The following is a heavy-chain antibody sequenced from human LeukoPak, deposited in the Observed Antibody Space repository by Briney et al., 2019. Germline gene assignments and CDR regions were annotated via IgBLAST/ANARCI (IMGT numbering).Heavy chain of an antibody. Sequence: GGSLRLSCAASGFTFSSYAMSWVRQAPGKGLEWVSAISGSGGSTYYADSVKGRFTISRDNSKNTLYMQMNSLRAEDTAIYYCAKVPITMIVNGWFDPWGQGTLVTVSS. CDR2: ISGSGGST. CDR3: AKVPITMIVNGWFDP. V-gene: IGHV3-23*01. D-gene: IGHD3-22*01. J-gene: IGHJ5*02. CDR1: GFTFSSYA.